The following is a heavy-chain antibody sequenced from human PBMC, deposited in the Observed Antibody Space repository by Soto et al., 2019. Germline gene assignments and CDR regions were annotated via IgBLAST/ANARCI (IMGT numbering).Heavy chain of an antibody. D-gene: IGHD3-16*02. CDR2: IKQDGSEK. CDR1: GFTFSSYW. CDR3: ARSAQSYDYIWGSYRYFIDY. J-gene: IGHJ4*02. V-gene: IGHV3-7*01. Sequence: EVQLVESGGGLVQPGGSLRLSCAASGFTFSSYWMSWVRQAPGKGLEWVANIKQDGSEKYYVDSVKGRFTISRDNAKNSLYLQMNSLRAEDTAVYYCARSAQSYDYIWGSYRYFIDYWGQGTLVTVSS.